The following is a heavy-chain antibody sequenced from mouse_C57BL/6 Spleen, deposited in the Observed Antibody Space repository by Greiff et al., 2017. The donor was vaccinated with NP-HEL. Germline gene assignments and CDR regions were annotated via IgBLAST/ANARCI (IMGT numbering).Heavy chain of an antibody. V-gene: IGHV1-7*01. D-gene: IGHD1-1*01. CDR1: GYTFTSYW. J-gene: IGHJ2*01. CDR3: ASPGSSYEDYFDY. Sequence: VQLQESGAELAKPGASVKLSCKASGYTFTSYWMHWVKQRPGQGLEWIGYINPSSGYTKYNQKFKDKATLTADKSSSTAYMQLSSLTYEDSAVYYCASPGSSYEDYFDYWGQGTTLTVSS. CDR2: INPSSGYT.